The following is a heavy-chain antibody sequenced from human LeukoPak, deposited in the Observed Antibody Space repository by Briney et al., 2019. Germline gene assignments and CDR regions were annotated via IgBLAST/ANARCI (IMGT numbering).Heavy chain of an antibody. V-gene: IGHV3-30*04. CDR1: GFTFSSYA. CDR3: ARDFSSAMVTLPFDY. CDR2: ILYDGSNK. J-gene: IGHJ4*02. D-gene: IGHD5-18*01. Sequence: GGSLRLSCAASGFTFSSYAMHWVRQAPGKGLEWVAVILYDGSNKYYADSVKGRFTISRDISKNTLYLQMNSLRAEDTAVYYCARDFSSAMVTLPFDYWGQGTLVTVSS.